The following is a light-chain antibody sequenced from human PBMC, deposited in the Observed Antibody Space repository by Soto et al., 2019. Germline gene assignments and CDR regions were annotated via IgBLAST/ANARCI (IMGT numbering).Light chain of an antibody. V-gene: IGKV1-5*03. CDR2: KAS. CDR1: QTISSW. CDR3: QHYNSSSEA. Sequence: DIQMTQSPSTLSVSVGDRVTITCRASQTISSWLAWYQQKPGKAPKLLIYKASTLKSGVPSRFSGSGYGTELTLTISSLQNDDFATYYCQHYNSSSEAFGHGTKVDIK. J-gene: IGKJ1*01.